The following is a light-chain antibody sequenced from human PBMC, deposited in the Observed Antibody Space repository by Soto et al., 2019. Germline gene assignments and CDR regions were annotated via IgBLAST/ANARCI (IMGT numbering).Light chain of an antibody. J-gene: IGKJ1*01. Sequence: EIVLTQSPGTLSLSPGERATLSCRASQSVSSSYLAWYQQKPGQAPRLLIYGASNRATGIPDRFSGSGSGTDFTLIISRLEPEDFAVYYGQQYGSSPRTFGQGTKVEIK. CDR1: QSVSSSY. CDR3: QQYGSSPRT. V-gene: IGKV3-20*01. CDR2: GAS.